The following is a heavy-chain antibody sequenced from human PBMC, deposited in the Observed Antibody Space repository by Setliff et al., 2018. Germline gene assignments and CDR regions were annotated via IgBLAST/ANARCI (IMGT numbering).Heavy chain of an antibody. CDR1: GFTFSDHY. V-gene: IGHV3-72*01. J-gene: IGHJ4*02. CDR3: AKAESSTAASTPIDY. D-gene: IGHD2-2*01. CDR2: TRTKARIYTT. Sequence: PGGSLRLSCVASGFTFSDHYMDWVRQAPGKGLEWVGRTRTKARIYTTEYAASVKGRFTISRDDSKNSLYLQMNNLRAEDTALYYCAKAESSTAASTPIDYWGRGILVTVSS.